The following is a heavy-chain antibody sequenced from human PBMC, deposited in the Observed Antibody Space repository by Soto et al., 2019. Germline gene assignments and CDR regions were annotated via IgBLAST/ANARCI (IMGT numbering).Heavy chain of an antibody. CDR2: IYYSGST. Sequence: PSETLSLTCTVSGGSISSSSYYWGWIRQPPGKGLEWIGSIYYSGSTYYNPSLKSRVTISVDTSKNQFSLKLSSVTAADTAVYYCARTYRITMVRGVIPSPDPFDPWGQGTLVTVSS. CDR1: GGSISSSSYY. J-gene: IGHJ5*02. D-gene: IGHD3-10*01. CDR3: ARTYRITMVRGVIPSPDPFDP. V-gene: IGHV4-39*01.